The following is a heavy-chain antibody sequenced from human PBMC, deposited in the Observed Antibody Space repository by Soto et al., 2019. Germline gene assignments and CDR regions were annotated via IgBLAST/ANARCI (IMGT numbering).Heavy chain of an antibody. CDR3: ARGFPAAGTGGYPLDE. CDR1: GYSFTSYW. V-gene: IGHV5-51*01. CDR2: IYPGDSDT. Sequence: GESLKISCKGSGYSFTSYWIGWVRQMPGKGLEWMGIIYPGDSDTRYSPSFQGQVTISADKSISTAYLQWSSLKASDTAMYYCARGFPAAGTGGYPLDEWGQGTLVTVSS. D-gene: IGHD6-13*01. J-gene: IGHJ4*02.